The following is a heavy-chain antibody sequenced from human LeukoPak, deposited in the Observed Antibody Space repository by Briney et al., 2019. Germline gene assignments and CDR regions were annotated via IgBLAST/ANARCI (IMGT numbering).Heavy chain of an antibody. CDR1: GYTFTGYY. V-gene: IGHV1-2*02. Sequence: ASVKVSCKASGYTFTGYYMHWVRQAPGQGLEWMGWINPNSGGTNYAQKFQGRVTMTRDTSISTAYMELSTLRSDDTAVYYCARDGGSPSNYYYYYMDVWGKGTTVTVSS. CDR2: INPNSGGT. J-gene: IGHJ6*03. CDR3: ARDGGSPSNYYYYYMDV. D-gene: IGHD3-10*01.